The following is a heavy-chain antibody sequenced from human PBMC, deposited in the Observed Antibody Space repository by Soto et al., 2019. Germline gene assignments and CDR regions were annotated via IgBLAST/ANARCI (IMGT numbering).Heavy chain of an antibody. CDR1: GGSISNNNYY. Sequence: QVQLQESGPGLVKPSQTLSLACAVSGGSISNNNYYWSWIRQPPGKGLEWIGHIYDSGSTYNNPSLKNRVIISVDTSKHHFSLTLSSVTAADTAMYYCASGLSGDKVDSWGQGTLVTVSS. CDR2: IYDSGST. V-gene: IGHV4-30-4*01. J-gene: IGHJ4*02. CDR3: ASGLSGDKVDS. D-gene: IGHD7-27*01.